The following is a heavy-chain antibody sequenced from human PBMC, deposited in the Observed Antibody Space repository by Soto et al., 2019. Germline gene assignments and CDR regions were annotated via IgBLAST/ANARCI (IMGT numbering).Heavy chain of an antibody. Sequence: PGGSLRLSCAASGFTFSSYAMHWVRQAPGKGLEWVAVISYDGSNKYYADSVKGRFTISRDNSKNTLYLQMNSLRAEDTAVYYCAGIAAAGPFDYWGQGTLVTVSS. D-gene: IGHD6-13*01. V-gene: IGHV3-30-3*01. CDR3: AGIAAAGPFDY. J-gene: IGHJ4*02. CDR1: GFTFSSYA. CDR2: ISYDGSNK.